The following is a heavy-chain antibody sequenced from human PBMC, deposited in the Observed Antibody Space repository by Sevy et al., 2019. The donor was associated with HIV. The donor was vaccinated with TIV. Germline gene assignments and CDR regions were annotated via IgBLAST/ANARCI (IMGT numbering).Heavy chain of an antibody. D-gene: IGHD3-10*01. CDR2: ISSSGSTI. Sequence: GGSLRLSCAASGFTFSSYEMNWVRQAPGKGLEWVSYISSSGSTIYYADSVKGRFTISRDNAKNSLYLQMNSLRAEDTAVYYCARAYYGSGSYLTATLGMDVWGQGTTVTVSS. V-gene: IGHV3-48*03. J-gene: IGHJ6*02. CDR1: GFTFSSYE. CDR3: ARAYYGSGSYLTATLGMDV.